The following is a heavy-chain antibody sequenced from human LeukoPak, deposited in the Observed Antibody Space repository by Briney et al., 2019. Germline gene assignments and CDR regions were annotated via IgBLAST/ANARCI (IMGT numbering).Heavy chain of an antibody. CDR2: IRYDGSNK. D-gene: IGHD2-15*01. CDR1: IFTFRNYG. CDR3: AKDLGRSSPHFDY. V-gene: IGHV3-30*02. Sequence: GGSLRLSCAASIFTFRNYGMHWVRQAPGKGLEWVAFIRYDGSNKYYADSVKGRFTISRDNSKNTLYLQMNSLRAEDTAVYYCAKDLGRSSPHFDYWGQGTLVTVSS. J-gene: IGHJ4*02.